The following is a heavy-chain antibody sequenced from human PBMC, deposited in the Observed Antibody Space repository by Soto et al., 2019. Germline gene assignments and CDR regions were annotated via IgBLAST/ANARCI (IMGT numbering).Heavy chain of an antibody. Sequence: ASVKVSCKASGYTFTSYAMHWVRQAPGQRLERMGWINAGNGNTKYSQKFQGRVTITRDTSASTAYMELSSLRSEDTAVYYCARSVTRIVVVPAALTRDYYYYGMDVWGQGTTVTVSS. CDR1: GYTFTSYA. V-gene: IGHV1-3*01. CDR3: ARSVTRIVVVPAALTRDYYYYGMDV. D-gene: IGHD2-2*01. CDR2: INAGNGNT. J-gene: IGHJ6*02.